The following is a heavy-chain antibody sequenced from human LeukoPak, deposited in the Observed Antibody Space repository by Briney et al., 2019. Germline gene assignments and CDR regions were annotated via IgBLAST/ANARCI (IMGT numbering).Heavy chain of an antibody. CDR1: GFTFSNYW. D-gene: IGHD5-18*01. CDR3: ARDRPGNTAIDY. Sequence: GGSLRLSCAASGFTFSNYWMQWVRQAPGKGLVWVSRIHSDARSTSYADSVNGRFTISRDNAKNTLYLQMNSLRAEDTAVYYCARDRPGNTAIDYWGQGTLVTVSS. J-gene: IGHJ4*02. CDR2: IHSDARST. V-gene: IGHV3-74*01.